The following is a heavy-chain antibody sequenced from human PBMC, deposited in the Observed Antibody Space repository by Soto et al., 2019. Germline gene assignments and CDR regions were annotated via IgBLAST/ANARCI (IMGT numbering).Heavy chain of an antibody. D-gene: IGHD5-18*01. Sequence: GGSLRLSCAASGFTFSTYAMSWVRQAPGKGLEWVSTIDNSGGITYYADSVKGRFTISRDNSKNTLYLQMNSLRAEDTAVYYCAKGGYNYGFLFDCWGQGTLVTDSS. CDR2: IDNSGGIT. CDR1: GFTFSTYA. CDR3: AKGGYNYGFLFDC. V-gene: IGHV3-23*05. J-gene: IGHJ4*02.